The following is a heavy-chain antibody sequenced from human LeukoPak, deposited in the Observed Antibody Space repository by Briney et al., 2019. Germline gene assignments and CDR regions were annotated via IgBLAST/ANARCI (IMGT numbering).Heavy chain of an antibody. D-gene: IGHD5-12*01. CDR3: ARGGYSGYADFFYFEI. J-gene: IGHJ3*02. CDR2: IYHSGGT. Sequence: KASQTLSLTCVVSGGSISSGGYSWNWIRQPPGKGLEWIGYIYHSGGTYYNPSLKSRVTISVDRSKNQFSLKLSSVTAADTAVYYCARGGYSGYADFFYFEIRGQGTMVTVSS. V-gene: IGHV4-30-2*01. CDR1: GGSISSGGYS.